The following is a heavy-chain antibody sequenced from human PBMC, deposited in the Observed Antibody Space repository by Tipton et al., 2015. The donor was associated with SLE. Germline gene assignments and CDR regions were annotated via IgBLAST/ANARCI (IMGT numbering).Heavy chain of an antibody. CDR3: ARHESGTDYGDYLDY. J-gene: IGHJ4*02. CDR2: IYYSGST. CDR1: GGSISSSTYF. Sequence: TLSLTCTVSGGSISSSTYFWGWIRQPPGKGLEWIGYIYYSGSTNYNPSLKSRVTISVDTSKNQFSLKLSSVTAADTAVYYCARHESGTDYGDYLDYWGQGTLVTVSS. V-gene: IGHV4-61*05. D-gene: IGHD4-17*01.